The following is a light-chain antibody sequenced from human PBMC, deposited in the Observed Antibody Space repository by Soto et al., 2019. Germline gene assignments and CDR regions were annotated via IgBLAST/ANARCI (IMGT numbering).Light chain of an antibody. CDR3: QHCDSSRLT. Sequence: IVFTQSPGTLSLSPGERGTLSWRASQSFGSGYLAGYQQKRGQPPRLLIYSTSSRATGITDRFSGSASGKDFTLHISRLEPEDFAVYFCQHCDSSRLTVGGGTQVEIK. V-gene: IGKV3-20*01. CDR1: QSFGSGY. J-gene: IGKJ4*01. CDR2: STS.